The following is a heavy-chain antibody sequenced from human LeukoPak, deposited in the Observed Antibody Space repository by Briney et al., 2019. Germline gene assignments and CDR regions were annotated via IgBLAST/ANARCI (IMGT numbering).Heavy chain of an antibody. D-gene: IGHD3-10*01. CDR2: IHQSGST. CDR3: ARDPPRLGPRGHDAFDI. J-gene: IGHJ3*02. V-gene: IGHV4-30-2*01. CDR1: GGSISSGGYY. Sequence: SQTLSLTCTVSGGSISSGGYYWSWIRQPPGKGLEWIGYIHQSGSTYYKPSLKGRVTISVDRSKNQFSLKLSSVTAADTAVYYCARDPPRLGPRGHDAFDIWAKGQWSPSLQ.